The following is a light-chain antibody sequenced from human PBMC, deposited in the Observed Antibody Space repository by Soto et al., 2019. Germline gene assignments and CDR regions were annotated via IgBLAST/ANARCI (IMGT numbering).Light chain of an antibody. Sequence: QSALTQPASVSGSPGQSITISCTGTSSDVGGYNYVSWYQQHPGKAPKLMIYEVSNRPSGVSNRFSGSKSGNTASLTISGLQAEDEADYYCSSYTSSSILFGPGTKVTVL. CDR1: SSDVGGYNY. J-gene: IGLJ1*01. CDR2: EVS. V-gene: IGLV2-14*01. CDR3: SSYTSSSIL.